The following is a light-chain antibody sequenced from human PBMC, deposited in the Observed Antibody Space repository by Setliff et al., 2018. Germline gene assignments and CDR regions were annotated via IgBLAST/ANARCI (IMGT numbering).Light chain of an antibody. Sequence: QSVLTQPPSASGTPGQRVTISCSGSSSNIGSNTVNWYQQLPGTAPKLLIYSNNQRPSGVPDRFSGSESGTSASLAISGLQSEDEADYYCAAWDDSLNGHVFGTGTKGTV. CDR2: SNN. CDR1: SSNIGSNT. CDR3: AAWDDSLNGHV. V-gene: IGLV1-44*01. J-gene: IGLJ1*01.